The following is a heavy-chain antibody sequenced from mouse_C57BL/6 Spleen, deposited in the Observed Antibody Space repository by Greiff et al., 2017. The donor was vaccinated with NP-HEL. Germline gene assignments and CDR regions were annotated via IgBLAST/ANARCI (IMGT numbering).Heavy chain of an antibody. CDR3: VRDGAVGFYAMDY. J-gene: IGHJ4*01. D-gene: IGHD1-1*01. CDR2: IRSKSNNYAT. V-gene: IGHV10-1*01. CDR1: GFSFNTYA. Sequence: EVQGVESGGGLVQPKGSLKLSCAASGFSFNTYAMNWVRQAPGKGLEWVARIRSKSNNYATYYADSVKDRFTISRDDSESMLYLQMNNLKTEDTAMYYCVRDGAVGFYAMDYWGQGTSVTVSS.